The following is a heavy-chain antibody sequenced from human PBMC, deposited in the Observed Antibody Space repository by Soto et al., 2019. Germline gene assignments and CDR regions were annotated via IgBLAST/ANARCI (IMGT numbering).Heavy chain of an antibody. CDR2: IYYSGST. Sequence: QVQLQESGPGLVKPSQTLSLTCTVSGGSISSGDYYWSWIRQPPGKGLEWIGYIYYSGSTYYNPSLKSRVTISVDTSKNQFSLKLSSVTAADTAVYYCARVLRASSSWYWWFDPWGQGTLVTVSS. CDR3: ARVLRASSSWYWWFDP. V-gene: IGHV4-30-4*01. D-gene: IGHD6-13*01. CDR1: GGSISSGDYY. J-gene: IGHJ5*02.